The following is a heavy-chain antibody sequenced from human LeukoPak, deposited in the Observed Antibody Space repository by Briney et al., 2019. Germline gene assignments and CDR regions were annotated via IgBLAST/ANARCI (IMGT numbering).Heavy chain of an antibody. Sequence: GRSLRLSCAASGFTFSSYAMHWVRQAPGKGLEWVAVISYDGSNKYYADSVKGRFTISRDNSKNTLYLQMNSLRAEDTAIYYCAKAGYRTGWDWLDPWGQGTLVTVSS. V-gene: IGHV3-30-3*01. CDR3: AKAGYRTGWDWLDP. J-gene: IGHJ5*02. D-gene: IGHD2-8*02. CDR1: GFTFSSYA. CDR2: ISYDGSNK.